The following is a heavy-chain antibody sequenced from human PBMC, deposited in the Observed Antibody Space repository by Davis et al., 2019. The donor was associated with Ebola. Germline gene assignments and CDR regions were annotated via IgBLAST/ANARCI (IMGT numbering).Heavy chain of an antibody. J-gene: IGHJ3*02. D-gene: IGHD3-10*01. V-gene: IGHV4-4*02. CDR2: IYYSGST. Sequence: PSETLSLTCAVSGGSISSSNWWSLVRQSPGKGLEWIGYIYYSGSTNYNPSLKSRVTISVDTSKNQFSLKLSSVTAAETAVYYCARDLYYYGSRAFDIWGKGTMVTVSS. CDR3: ARDLYYYGSRAFDI. CDR1: GGSISSSNW.